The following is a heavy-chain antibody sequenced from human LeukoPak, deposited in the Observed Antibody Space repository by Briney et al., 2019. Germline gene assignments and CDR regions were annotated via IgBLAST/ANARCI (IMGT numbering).Heavy chain of an antibody. CDR3: ARDQYSSGWYDY. V-gene: IGHV3-21*01. CDR2: ISSSSSYI. D-gene: IGHD6-19*01. Sequence: GRSLRFSGTASGFTVSSNYMSWVRKAPGKGLEWVSSISSSSSYIYYADSAKGRFTISRDNAKNSLYLQMNSLRAEDTAVYYCARDQYSSGWYDYWGQGTLVTVSS. J-gene: IGHJ4*02. CDR1: GFTVSSNY.